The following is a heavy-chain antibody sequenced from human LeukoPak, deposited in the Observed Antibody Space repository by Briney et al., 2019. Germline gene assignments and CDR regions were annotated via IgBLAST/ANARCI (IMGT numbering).Heavy chain of an antibody. J-gene: IGHJ5*01. Sequence: GGTLRLSCAASGFTFSSYDMSWVRQAPGKGLEWVSRISDNGYSTYYADSVKGRFTLSRDNSKNTLYLQMNSLRAEDTAVYYCAKNGYNSGWYDSRGQGTLVIVSS. CDR2: ISDNGYST. CDR3: AKNGYNSGWYDS. V-gene: IGHV3-23*01. D-gene: IGHD6-25*01. CDR1: GFTFSSYD.